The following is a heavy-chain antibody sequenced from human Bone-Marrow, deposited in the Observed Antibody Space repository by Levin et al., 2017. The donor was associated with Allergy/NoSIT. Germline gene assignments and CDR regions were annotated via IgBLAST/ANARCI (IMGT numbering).Heavy chain of an antibody. Sequence: GGSLRLSCAASGFTFSSSKMNWVRQAPGKGPEWIAYISPSSSSISYADSVKGRFTISRDNAKNSLFLQMDSLRDEDTALYYCARDSGEWMTAVVIPTDYWGQGTLVTVSS. D-gene: IGHD4-23*01. CDR3: ARDSGEWMTAVVIPTDY. J-gene: IGHJ4*02. CDR2: ISPSSSSI. CDR1: GFTFSSSK. V-gene: IGHV3-48*02.